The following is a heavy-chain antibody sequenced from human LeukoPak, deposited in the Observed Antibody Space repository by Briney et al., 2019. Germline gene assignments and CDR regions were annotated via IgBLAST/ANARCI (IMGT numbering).Heavy chain of an antibody. CDR1: GYTFTGYY. V-gene: IGHV1-2*02. Sequence: ASVKVPCKASGYTFTGYYMHWVRQAPGQGLEWMGWINPNSGGTNYAQKFQGRVTMTRDTSISTAYMELSRLRSDDTAVYYCARLSLWSGYYLFDPWGQGTLVTVSS. CDR2: INPNSGGT. D-gene: IGHD3-3*01. J-gene: IGHJ5*02. CDR3: ARLSLWSGYYLFDP.